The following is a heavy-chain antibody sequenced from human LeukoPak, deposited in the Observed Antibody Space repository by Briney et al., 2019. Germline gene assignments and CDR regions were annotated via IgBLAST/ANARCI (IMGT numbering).Heavy chain of an antibody. CDR1: GGSFSGYY. CDR2: INHSGST. V-gene: IGHV4-34*01. J-gene: IGHJ6*02. Sequence: SETLSLTCAVYGGSFSGYYWSWIRQPPGKGLEWIGEINHSGSTNYNPSLKSRVTISVDTSKNQFSLKLSSVTAADTAVYYCARDAAIVVVPALSYYYYYGMDVWGQGTTVTVSS. CDR3: ARDAAIVVVPALSYYYYYGMDV. D-gene: IGHD2-2*01.